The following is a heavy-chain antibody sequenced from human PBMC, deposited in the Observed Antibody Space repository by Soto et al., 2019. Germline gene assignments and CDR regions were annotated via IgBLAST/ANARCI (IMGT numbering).Heavy chain of an antibody. D-gene: IGHD3-3*01. V-gene: IGHV1-46*01. CDR1: GYTFTSYY. Sequence: ASVKVSCKASGYTFTSYYMHWVRQAPGQGLEWMGIINPSGGSTSYAQKFQGRVTMTRDTSTSTVYMELSSLRSEDTAVYYCARSKRITIFGVVIYYYYGMDVWGQGTTVTVSS. CDR2: INPSGGST. CDR3: ARSKRITIFGVVIYYYYGMDV. J-gene: IGHJ6*02.